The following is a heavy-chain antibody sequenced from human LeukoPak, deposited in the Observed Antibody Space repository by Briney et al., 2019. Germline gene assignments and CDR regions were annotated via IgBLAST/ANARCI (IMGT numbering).Heavy chain of an antibody. V-gene: IGHV3-23*01. D-gene: IGHD3-22*01. CDR1: GFTFSTYA. CDR2: ISGSGGTT. CDR3: VYYDSSGYYYGRLRY. Sequence: PSGGSLRLSCAASGFTFSTYAMSWVRQAPGKGLEWVSVISGSGGTTYYADSVKGRFTISRDNSKNTLYLEMNSLRAEDTATCYCVYYDSSGYYYGRLRYWGQGTLVTVSS. J-gene: IGHJ4*02.